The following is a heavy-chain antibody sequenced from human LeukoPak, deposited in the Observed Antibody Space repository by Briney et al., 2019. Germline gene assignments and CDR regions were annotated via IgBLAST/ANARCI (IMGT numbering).Heavy chain of an antibody. J-gene: IGHJ4*02. CDR2: ISYDGSNK. CDR1: GFTFSSYA. Sequence: GGSLRLSCAASGFTFSSYAMHWVRQAPGKGLEWVAVISYDGSNKYYADSVKGRFTISRDNAKNSLYLQMNSLRAEDTAVYYCARVSYCSSTSCFTFDYWGQGTLVTVSS. D-gene: IGHD2-2*01. V-gene: IGHV3-30-3*01. CDR3: ARVSYCSSTSCFTFDY.